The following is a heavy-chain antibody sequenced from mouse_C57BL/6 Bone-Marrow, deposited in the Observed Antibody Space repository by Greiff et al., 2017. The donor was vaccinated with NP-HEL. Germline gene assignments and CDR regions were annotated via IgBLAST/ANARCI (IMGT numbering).Heavy chain of an antibody. J-gene: IGHJ2*01. CDR1: GYTFTSYW. Sequence: QVQLQQPGAELVKPGASVKLSCKASGYTFTSYWMQWVKQRPGQGLEWIGEIDPSDSYTNYNQKFKGKATLTVDTSSSTAYMQLSSLTSEDSAVDYCARNTYYGNPLDYWGQGTTLTVSS. D-gene: IGHD2-10*01. V-gene: IGHV1-50*01. CDR3: ARNTYYGNPLDY. CDR2: IDPSDSYT.